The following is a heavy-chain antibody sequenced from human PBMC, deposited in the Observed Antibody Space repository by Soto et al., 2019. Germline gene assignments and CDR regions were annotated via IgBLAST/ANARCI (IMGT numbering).Heavy chain of an antibody. CDR2: ISGSGGST. Sequence: GGSLRLSCAASGFTFSSYAMSWVRQAPGKGLECVSAISGSGGSTYYADSVKGRFTISMTTDTSTTTAYMELTSLTSDDTAIYYCARAISLIMAAPAYWGQGTLVTVSS. CDR1: GFTFSSYA. V-gene: IGHV3-23*01. J-gene: IGHJ4*02. CDR3: ARAISLIMAAPAY. D-gene: IGHD2-8*01.